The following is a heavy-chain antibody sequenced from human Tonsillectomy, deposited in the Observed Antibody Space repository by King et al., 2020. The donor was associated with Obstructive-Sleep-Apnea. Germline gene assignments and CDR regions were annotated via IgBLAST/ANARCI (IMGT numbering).Heavy chain of an antibody. CDR1: GGSISSSSYY. V-gene: IGHV4-39*07. Sequence: QLQESGPGLVKPSETLSLTCTVSGGSISSSSYYWGWIRQPPGKGLEWIGSIDYSGCTYYNPSLKRRVTISVDTSKNQFSLKLSSVTAADTAVYYCARTRKREGNDPWGQGTLVTVSS. CDR2: IDYSGCT. J-gene: IGHJ5*02. CDR3: ARTRKREGNDP. D-gene: IGHD1-26*01.